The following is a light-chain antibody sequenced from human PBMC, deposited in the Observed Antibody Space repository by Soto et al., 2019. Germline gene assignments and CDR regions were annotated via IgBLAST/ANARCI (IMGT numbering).Light chain of an antibody. CDR1: QVINKL. V-gene: IGKV1D-16*01. Sequence: DIQMTQSPSSLSASVGDRVTITCRASQVINKLVACYQQKPEKAPKFLIFAASTLQSGVPSRFSGSGSGTDFTLTISSLQPEDFATYYCQQYDSYRVTFGQGTRLEIK. J-gene: IGKJ5*01. CDR3: QQYDSYRVT. CDR2: AAS.